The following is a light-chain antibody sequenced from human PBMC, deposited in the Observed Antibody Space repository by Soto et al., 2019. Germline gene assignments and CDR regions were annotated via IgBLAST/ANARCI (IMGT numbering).Light chain of an antibody. J-gene: IGKJ1*01. Sequence: PGDRATLSCRASQSVNSNYLAWYQRKPGQAPRLLIYGASNRATDIPYRFSASGSGADFTLTITRREAEEFAVYDCQQYDSTPPTCGQGTKVEVK. CDR1: QSVNSNY. V-gene: IGKV3-20*01. CDR2: GAS. CDR3: QQYDSTPPT.